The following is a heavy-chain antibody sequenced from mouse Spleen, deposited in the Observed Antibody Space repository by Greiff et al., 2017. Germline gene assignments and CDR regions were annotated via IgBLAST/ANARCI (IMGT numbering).Heavy chain of an antibody. CDR3: ARRLGDYFDY. J-gene: IGHJ2*01. Sequence: EVNVVESGGGLVQPGGSLSLSCAASGFTFTDYYMSWVRQPPGKALEWLGFICNKANGYTTEYSASVKGRFTISRDNSQSILYLQMNALRAEDSATYYCARRLGDYFDYWGQGTTLTVSS. CDR1: GFTFTDYY. D-gene: IGHD3-2*02. CDR2: ICNKANGYTT. V-gene: IGHV7-3*01.